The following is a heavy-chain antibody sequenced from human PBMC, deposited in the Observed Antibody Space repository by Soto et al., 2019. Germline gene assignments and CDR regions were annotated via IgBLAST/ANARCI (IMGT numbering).Heavy chain of an antibody. V-gene: IGHV1-69*13. J-gene: IGHJ4*02. CDR1: GGTFSSYA. CDR3: ASDLGYCSTNSCPQPC. CDR2: LIPIFGTA. Sequence: SVTVSCKASGGTFSSYAISWVRQAPGQGLEWMGGLIPIFGTANYAQKFQGRVTITANESTSTAYMELSSLRSEDTAVYYCASDLGYCSTNSCPQPCCGQGTLVPVSS. D-gene: IGHD2-2*01.